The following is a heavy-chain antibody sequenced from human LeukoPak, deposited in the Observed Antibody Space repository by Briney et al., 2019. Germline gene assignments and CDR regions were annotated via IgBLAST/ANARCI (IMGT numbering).Heavy chain of an antibody. J-gene: IGHJ2*01. D-gene: IGHD7-27*01. CDR1: GFTVSTTY. CDR2: IYSVGNT. CDR3: ARSLGNGHWFFDL. V-gene: IGHV3-66*01. Sequence: GGSLRLSCAASGFTVSTTYMSWVRQAPGQGLEWVSIIYSVGNTYYADSVKGRFTISRDNSKSTLYLQMDSLRAEDTAVYYCARSLGNGHWFFDLWGRGTLVTVSS.